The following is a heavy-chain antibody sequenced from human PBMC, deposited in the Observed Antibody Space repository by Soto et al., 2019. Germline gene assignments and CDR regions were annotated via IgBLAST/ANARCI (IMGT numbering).Heavy chain of an antibody. CDR1: GDSISSGDYY. CDR3: ARKRNGFSFDY. J-gene: IGHJ4*02. CDR2: IYYSGST. V-gene: IGHV4-30-4*01. Sequence: QVQLQESGPGLVKPSQTLSLTCTVSGDSISSGDYYWSWIRQPPGKGLEWIGYIYYSGSTYYNPSLKSRVTMSVDTSKNQFSLKLTSMTAANTAVYYCARKRNGFSFDYWGQGTLVSVSS. D-gene: IGHD1-1*01.